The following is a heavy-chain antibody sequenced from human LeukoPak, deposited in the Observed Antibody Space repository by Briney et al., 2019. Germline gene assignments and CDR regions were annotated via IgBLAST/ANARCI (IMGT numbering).Heavy chain of an antibody. CDR1: GGSFSGYY. J-gene: IGHJ6*02. CDR3: ARGPSGSYYSYYYYYGMDV. Sequence: SETLSLTCAVYGGSFSGYYWSWIRQPPGKGLEWIGEINHSGSTNYNPSLKSRVTISVDTSKNQFSLELSSVTAADTAVYYCARGPSGSYYSYYYYYGMDVWGQGTTVTVSS. V-gene: IGHV4-34*01. D-gene: IGHD1-26*01. CDR2: INHSGST.